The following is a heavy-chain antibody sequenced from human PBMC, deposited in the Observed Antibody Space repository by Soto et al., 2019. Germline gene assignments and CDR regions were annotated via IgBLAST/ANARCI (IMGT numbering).Heavy chain of an antibody. CDR1: GGSLSSYY. Sequence: SETLAITSTVSGGSLSSYYWSWIRQPPGKGLEWIGYIYYSGSTNYNPSLKSRVTISVDTSKNQFSLKLSSVTAADTAVYYCARGLYDSSGYAFDYWGQGTLVTVSS. V-gene: IGHV4-59*01. D-gene: IGHD3-22*01. CDR2: IYYSGST. J-gene: IGHJ4*02. CDR3: ARGLYDSSGYAFDY.